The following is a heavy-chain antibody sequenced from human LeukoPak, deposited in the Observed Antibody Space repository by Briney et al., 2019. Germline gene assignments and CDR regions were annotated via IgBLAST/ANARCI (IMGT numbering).Heavy chain of an antibody. V-gene: IGHV3-30*18. CDR1: GFTFSGDA. CDR3: AKDLATKYTLHY. J-gene: IGHJ4*02. D-gene: IGHD6-6*01. Sequence: GGSLRLSCAASGFTFSGDAMHWVRQAPGKGLEWVAFMSFDGNKKYFADSVMGRFTISRDNSKNTLYLQMNSLRSEDTAIYYCAKDLATKYTLHYWGQGTLVTVSS. CDR2: MSFDGNKK.